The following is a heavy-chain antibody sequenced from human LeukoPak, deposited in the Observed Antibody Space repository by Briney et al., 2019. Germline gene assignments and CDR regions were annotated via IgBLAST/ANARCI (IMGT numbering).Heavy chain of an antibody. V-gene: IGHV4-31*03. CDR1: GGSISSGGYY. CDR3: ARGFGEKPSKYYFDY. Sequence: SQTLSLTCTVSGGSISSGGYYWGWIRQHPGKGLEWIGYIYYSGSTYYNPSLKSRVTISVDTSKNQFSLKLSSVTAADTAVYYCARGFGEKPSKYYFDYWGQGTLVTVSS. CDR2: IYYSGST. J-gene: IGHJ4*02. D-gene: IGHD3-16*01.